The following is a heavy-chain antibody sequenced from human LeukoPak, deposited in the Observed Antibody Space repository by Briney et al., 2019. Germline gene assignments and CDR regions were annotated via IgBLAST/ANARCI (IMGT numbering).Heavy chain of an antibody. Sequence: GGSLRLSCAASGFTFSSYGMHWVRQAPGKGLEWVAFIRYDGSNKYYADSVKGRFTISRDKSKNTLYLQMNSLRAEDTAVYYCAKDVDYGDSPYFDYWGQGTLVTVSS. CDR1: GFTFSSYG. V-gene: IGHV3-30*02. CDR3: AKDVDYGDSPYFDY. D-gene: IGHD4-17*01. J-gene: IGHJ4*02. CDR2: IRYDGSNK.